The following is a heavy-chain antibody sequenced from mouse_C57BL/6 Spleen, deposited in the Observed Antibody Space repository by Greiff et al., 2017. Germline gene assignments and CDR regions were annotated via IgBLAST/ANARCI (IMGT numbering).Heavy chain of an antibody. J-gene: IGHJ1*03. CDR1: GFTFSNYW. D-gene: IGHD2-1*01. CDR2: IRLKSDNYAT. Sequence: DVKLVESGGGLVQPGGSMKLSCVASGFTFSNYWMNWVRQSPGKGLEWVAQIRLKSDNYATHYAESVKGRFTISRDDSKSSVYLQMNNLRAEDTGIYYCNGNYWYFDVWGTGTTVTVSS. CDR3: NGNYWYFDV. V-gene: IGHV6-3*01.